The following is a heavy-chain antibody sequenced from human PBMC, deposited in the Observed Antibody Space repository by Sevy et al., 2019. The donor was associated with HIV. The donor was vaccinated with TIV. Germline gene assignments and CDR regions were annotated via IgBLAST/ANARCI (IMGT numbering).Heavy chain of an antibody. V-gene: IGHV3-11*01. J-gene: IGHJ6*03. CDR2: ISTSSSVI. CDR1: GFTFSDYY. CDR3: TRDAIKGDV. Sequence: GGSLRLSCAASGFTFSDYYMSWIRQAPGKGLEWVSYISTSSSVIKYADSVKGRFTISRDNAKNSLYLQMNSLRAEDTAVYYCTRDAIKGDVWGKGTTVTVSS.